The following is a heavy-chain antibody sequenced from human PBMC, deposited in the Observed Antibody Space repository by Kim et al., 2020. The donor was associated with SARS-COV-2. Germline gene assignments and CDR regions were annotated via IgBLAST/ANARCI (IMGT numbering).Heavy chain of an antibody. CDR2: DK. Sequence: DKYYRTPLKTRITISKDTSKTQVVLTMTNMDPVDTATYYCARSGRQIFDYWGQGTLVTVSS. J-gene: IGHJ4*02. V-gene: IGHV2-70*01. D-gene: IGHD6-25*01. CDR3: ARSGRQIFDY.